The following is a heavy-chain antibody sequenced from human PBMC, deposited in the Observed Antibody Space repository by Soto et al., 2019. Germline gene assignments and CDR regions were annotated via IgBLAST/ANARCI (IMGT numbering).Heavy chain of an antibody. V-gene: IGHV4-4*07. Sequence: SETLSLTCTVSGGSISSYYWSWIRQPAGKGLEWIGRIYTSGSTNYNPSLKSRVTMSLDTSKTQFSLRLTSVTAADTAVYYCEGWSGYYNIDVWGQGTTVTVSS. CDR3: EGWSGYYNIDV. CDR2: IYTSGST. J-gene: IGHJ6*02. D-gene: IGHD3-3*01. CDR1: GGSISSYY.